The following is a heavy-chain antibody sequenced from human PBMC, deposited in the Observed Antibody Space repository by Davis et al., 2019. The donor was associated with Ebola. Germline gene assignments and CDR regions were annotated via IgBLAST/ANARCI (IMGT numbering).Heavy chain of an antibody. J-gene: IGHJ4*02. CDR1: RFTFSSYA. D-gene: IGHD3-10*01. V-gene: IGHV3-23*01. CDR3: AKGVTMVQGVIVG. CDR2: ISGSGGST. Sequence: PGGSLRLSCAASRFTFSSYAMSWVRQAPGKGLEWVSAISGSGGSTYYADSVKGRFTISRDNSKNTLYLQMNSLRAEDTAVYYCAKGVTMVQGVIVGWGQGTLVTVSS.